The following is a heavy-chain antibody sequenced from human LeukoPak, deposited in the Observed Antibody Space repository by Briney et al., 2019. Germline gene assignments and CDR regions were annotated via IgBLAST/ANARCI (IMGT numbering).Heavy chain of an antibody. V-gene: IGHV3-64D*06. CDR2: ISSNGGST. J-gene: IGHJ4*02. D-gene: IGHD3-10*01. CDR3: VKGHYYGSGTPTFDY. CDR1: GFTFSSYA. Sequence: GGSLRLSCSASGFTFSSYAMHWVRQAPGEGLEYVSAISSNGGSTYYADSVKGRFTISRDNSKNTLYLQMSSLRAEDTAVYYCVKGHYYGSGTPTFDYWGQGTLVTVSS.